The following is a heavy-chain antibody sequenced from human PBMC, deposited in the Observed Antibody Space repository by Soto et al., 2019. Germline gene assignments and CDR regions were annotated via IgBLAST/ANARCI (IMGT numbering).Heavy chain of an antibody. V-gene: IGHV3-15*01. Sequence: PGGSLRLSCVASGFTFTNTWMSWFRQAPGKGLEWVGRIKSKTDDGTTNYAAPVKGRFTISRDDSKNTLYLEVNSLKTEDTAVYYCTTARGTYGAEYFQHWGPGTLVTVSS. CDR3: TTARGTYGAEYFQH. J-gene: IGHJ1*01. CDR1: GFTFTNTW. CDR2: IKSKTDDGTT. D-gene: IGHD4-17*01.